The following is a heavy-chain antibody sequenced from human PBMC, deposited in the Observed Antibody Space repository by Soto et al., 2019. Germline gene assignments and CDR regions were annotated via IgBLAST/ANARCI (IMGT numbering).Heavy chain of an antibody. CDR1: GFTFSSYG. D-gene: IGHD3-22*01. J-gene: IGHJ3*02. CDR2: IWYDGSNK. V-gene: IGHV3-33*01. Sequence: GGSLRLSCAASGFTFSSYGMHWVRQAPGKGLEWVAVIWYDGSNKYYADSVKGRFTISRDNSKNTLYLQMNSLRAEDTAVYYCAREGRYYDSSGYGSGAFDIWGQGIMITVSS. CDR3: AREGRYYDSSGYGSGAFDI.